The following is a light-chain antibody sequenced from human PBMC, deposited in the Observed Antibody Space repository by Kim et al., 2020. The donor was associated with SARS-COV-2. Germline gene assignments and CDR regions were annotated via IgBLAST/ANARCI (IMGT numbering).Light chain of an antibody. J-gene: IGKJ1*01. CDR1: QSISIW. V-gene: IGKV1-5*03. Sequence: SASVGDRVTITCRASQSISIWLAWYQQKPEKAPKLLIYKASSLESEVPSRFSGSGSGTEFTLTISSLQPDDFATYYCQQYSSLWTFGQGTKVDIK. CDR3: QQYSSLWT. CDR2: KAS.